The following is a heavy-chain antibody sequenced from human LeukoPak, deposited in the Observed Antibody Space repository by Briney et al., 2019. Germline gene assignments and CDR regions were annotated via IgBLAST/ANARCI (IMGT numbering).Heavy chain of an antibody. Sequence: GGSLRLSCTATGFTFGDYAMSWVRQAPGKGLEWVSFIRSKAYGGTTEYAASVKGRFTISRDDSKSIAYLQMNSLKTEDTAVYYCTRVSLVAASVFFDYWGQGTLVTVSS. V-gene: IGHV3-49*04. CDR1: GFTFGDYA. D-gene: IGHD2-15*01. CDR3: TRVSLVAASVFFDY. CDR2: IRSKAYGGTT. J-gene: IGHJ4*02.